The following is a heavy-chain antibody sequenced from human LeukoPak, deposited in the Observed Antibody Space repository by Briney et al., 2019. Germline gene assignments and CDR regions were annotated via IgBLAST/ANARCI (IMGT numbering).Heavy chain of an antibody. CDR2: VYYNGST. D-gene: IGHD2-15*01. J-gene: IGHJ6*02. V-gene: IGHV4-59*01. CDR1: GGSISSYY. CDR3: ARDCSGGTCYNGILAGMDV. Sequence: SETLSLTCSVSGGSISSYYWSWIRQPPGKGLEWIRFVYYNGSTNYNPSLRSRVTISADTSKNQFSLRLNSVTAADTAVYYCARDCSGGTCYNGILAGMDVWGQGTTVTVSS.